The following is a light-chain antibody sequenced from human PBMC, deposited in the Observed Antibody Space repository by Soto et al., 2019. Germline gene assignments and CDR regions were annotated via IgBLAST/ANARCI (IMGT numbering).Light chain of an antibody. Sequence: QSVLTQPPSLSAAPGQKVTISCSGSSSNIGNNYVSWYQQLPGTAPKLLIYENNKRPSGIPDRFSGSKSGTSATLGITGLQTGDEADYYCGSWDSSLSAYVFGTGTKLTV. CDR3: GSWDSSLSAYV. V-gene: IGLV1-51*02. CDR2: ENN. J-gene: IGLJ1*01. CDR1: SSNIGNNY.